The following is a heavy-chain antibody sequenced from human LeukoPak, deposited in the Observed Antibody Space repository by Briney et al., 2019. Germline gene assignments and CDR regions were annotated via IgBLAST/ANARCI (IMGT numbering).Heavy chain of an antibody. Sequence: SETLSLTCTVSGGSISSHYWSWIRQPPGKGLEWIGYIYYSGSTNYNPSLKSRVTISVDTSKNQFSLKLSSVTAADTAVYYCARSRYSYGSYYYYMYVWGKGTTVTVSS. CDR2: IYYSGST. D-gene: IGHD5-18*01. V-gene: IGHV4-59*11. CDR3: ARSRYSYGSYYYYMYV. CDR1: GGSISSHY. J-gene: IGHJ6*03.